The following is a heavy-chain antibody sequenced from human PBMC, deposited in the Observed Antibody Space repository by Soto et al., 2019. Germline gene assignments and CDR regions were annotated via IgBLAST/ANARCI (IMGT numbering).Heavy chain of an antibody. V-gene: IGHV4-39*01. J-gene: IGHJ5*02. Sequence: QLQLQESGPGLVKPSETLSLTCTVSGGSISSSSYYWGWIRQPPGKGLEWIGSIYYSGSTYYNPSLKSRVTISVDTSKNQFSLKLSSVTAADTAVYYCARTPYGSGSYIRWFDPWGQGTLVTVSS. CDR2: IYYSGST. CDR1: GGSISSSSYY. D-gene: IGHD3-10*01. CDR3: ARTPYGSGSYIRWFDP.